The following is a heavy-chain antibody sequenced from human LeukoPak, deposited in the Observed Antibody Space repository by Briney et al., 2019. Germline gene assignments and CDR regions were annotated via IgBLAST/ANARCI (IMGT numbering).Heavy chain of an antibody. CDR3: ARDGSGYYYFDY. CDR1: GYTFTAYA. J-gene: IGHJ4*02. V-gene: IGHV1-3*01. CDR2: INAGSGNT. Sequence: ASVKVSCKTSGYTFTAYAMHWVRQAPGQRLEWMGWINAGSGNTYYSQEFQGRITIARDISASIAYMELSSLRSEDTAVYYCARDGSGYYYFDYWGQGTLVTVSS. D-gene: IGHD5-12*01.